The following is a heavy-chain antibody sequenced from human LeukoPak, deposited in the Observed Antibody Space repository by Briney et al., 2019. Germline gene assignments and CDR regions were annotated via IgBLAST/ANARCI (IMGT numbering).Heavy chain of an antibody. J-gene: IGHJ5*01. CDR1: GFSFSPNA. V-gene: IGHV3-23*01. D-gene: IGHD2-15*01. Sequence: GGSLRLSCAASGFSFSPNAMSWFRQAPGRGLQWVAGVGGDGRTHYTDSVRGRFTISRDNSKNTLHLQMDSLRVDDTAVYYCAKDMSWWVPFDFWGQGTLVTVSS. CDR2: VGGDGRT. CDR3: AKDMSWWVPFDF.